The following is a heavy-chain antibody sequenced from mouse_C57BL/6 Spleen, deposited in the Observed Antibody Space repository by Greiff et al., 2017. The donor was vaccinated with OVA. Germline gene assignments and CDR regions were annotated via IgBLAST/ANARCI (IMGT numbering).Heavy chain of an antibody. V-gene: IGHV1-64*01. CDR2: IHPNSGST. D-gene: IGHD1-1*01. CDR3: ARHLYYYGSTLYAMDC. CDR1: GYTFTSYW. J-gene: IGHJ4*01. Sequence: VQLQQPGAELVKPGASVKLSCKASGYTFTSYWMHWVKQRPGQGLEWIGMIHPNSGSTNYNEKFKSKATLTVDKSSSTAYMQLSSLTSEDSAVYYCARHLYYYGSTLYAMDCWGQGTSVTVSS.